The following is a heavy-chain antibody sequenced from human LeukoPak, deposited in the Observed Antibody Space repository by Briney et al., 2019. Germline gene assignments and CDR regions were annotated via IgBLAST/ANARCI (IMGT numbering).Heavy chain of an antibody. CDR2: IRHDGSYK. D-gene: IGHD2-15*01. Sequence: GGSLRLSCAASGFTFSRHGMHWVRQPPGKGLEWLTFIRHDGSYKFYADSVEGRFTVPRDNSKNTLYLQMNSLRPEDTAVYYCAKDMDCIGSSCPKTYDYWGQGTLVTVSS. CDR3: AKDMDCIGSSCPKTYDY. CDR1: GFTFSRHG. V-gene: IGHV3-30*02. J-gene: IGHJ4*02.